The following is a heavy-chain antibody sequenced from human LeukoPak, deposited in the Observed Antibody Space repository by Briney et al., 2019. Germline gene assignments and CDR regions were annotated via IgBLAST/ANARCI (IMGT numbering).Heavy chain of an antibody. V-gene: IGHV3-23*01. CDR2: NSGGGGTT. Sequence: GGSLRLSCEASGFTFSSYDMSWVRQAPGKGLEWVLANSGGGGTTYADSVKGRFTISRDNSKNTVYLQMNSLRAEDTALYYCAKVTGYWYFDLWGRGTLVTVSS. CDR1: GFTFSSYD. CDR3: AKVTGYWYFDL. J-gene: IGHJ2*01. D-gene: IGHD3-9*01.